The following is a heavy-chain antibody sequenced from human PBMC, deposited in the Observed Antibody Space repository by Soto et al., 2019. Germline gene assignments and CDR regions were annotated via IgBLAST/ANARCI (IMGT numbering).Heavy chain of an antibody. CDR2: IYSSGST. CDR3: ARERGIAVAGWFDY. CDR1: SYSITTVCYY. Sequence: SETLYLTCTFDSYSITTVCYYWNWIRERPGEGLEWIGYIYSSGSTHYKPSFKSRLTLSVDTSTNQLLLKLKSLTAADTALYYCARERGIAVAGWFDYWGQG. J-gene: IGHJ4*02. D-gene: IGHD6-19*01. V-gene: IGHV4-31*03.